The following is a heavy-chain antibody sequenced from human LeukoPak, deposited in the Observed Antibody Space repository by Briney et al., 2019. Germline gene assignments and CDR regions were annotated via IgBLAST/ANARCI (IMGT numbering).Heavy chain of an antibody. CDR2: IYYSGST. J-gene: IGHJ6*03. D-gene: IGHD3-10*01. Sequence: SETLSLTCTVSGGSISSYYWSWIRQPPGKGLEWIGYIYYSGSTNYNPSLKSRVTISVDTSKNQFSLKLSSVTAADTAVYYCARDRAGMGPGYYYYMDVWGKGTTVTVSS. V-gene: IGHV4-59*01. CDR1: GGSISSYY. CDR3: ARDRAGMGPGYYYYMDV.